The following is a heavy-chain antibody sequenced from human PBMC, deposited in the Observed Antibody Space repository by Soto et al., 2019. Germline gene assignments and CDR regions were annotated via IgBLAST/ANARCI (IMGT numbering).Heavy chain of an antibody. V-gene: IGHV3-23*01. D-gene: IGHD6-19*01. CDR1: GFTFSSYA. J-gene: IGHJ4*02. CDR2: ISGSGGST. Sequence: EVQLLESGGGLVQPGGSLRLSCAASGFTFSSYAMNWVRQAPGKGLEWVSVISGSGGSTYYADSVKGRSTISRDNSKNTLYLQMNSLRADDTAVYYCASRSSGWYFDYWGQGPLVTVSS. CDR3: ASRSSGWYFDY.